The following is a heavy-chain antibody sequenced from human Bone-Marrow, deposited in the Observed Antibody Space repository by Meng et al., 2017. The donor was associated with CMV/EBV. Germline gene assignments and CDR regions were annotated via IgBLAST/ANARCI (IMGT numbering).Heavy chain of an antibody. CDR2: INPSGGST. J-gene: IGHJ5*02. D-gene: IGHD3-3*01. V-gene: IGHV1-46*01. CDR3: ARDGSGYEFWSCYPPGWFDP. Sequence: ASVKVSCKASGYTFTSYYMHWVRQAPGQGLEWMGIINPSGGSTSYAQKFQGRVTMTRDTYTSTVYMELSSLRSDDTALHYCARDGSGYEFWSCYPPGWFDPWGQGTLVTVSS. CDR1: GYTFTSYY.